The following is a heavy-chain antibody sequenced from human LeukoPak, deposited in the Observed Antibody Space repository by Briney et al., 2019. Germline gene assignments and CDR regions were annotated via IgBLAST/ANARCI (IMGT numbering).Heavy chain of an antibody. CDR2: IFGSGGSA. CDR3: GKTTTGYSSGQKPAWPVDY. CDR1: GFTFGNYA. D-gene: IGHD6-19*01. V-gene: IGHV3-23*01. Sequence: PGGSLRLSCEASGFTFGNYAMYWVRQAPGKGLEWVAGIFGSGGSAHYADSAKGRFTISRDNSKNMVYLQINSLRAEDTAVYYCGKTTTGYSSGQKPAWPVDYWGQGTLVTVSS. J-gene: IGHJ4*02.